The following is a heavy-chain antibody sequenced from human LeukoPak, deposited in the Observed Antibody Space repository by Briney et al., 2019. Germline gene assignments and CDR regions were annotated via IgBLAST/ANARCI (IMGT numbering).Heavy chain of an antibody. CDR1: GYTFTSYG. D-gene: IGHD2-15*01. Sequence: ASVKVSCKVSGYTFTSYGISWVRQAPGQGLEWMGWISAYNGNTNYAQKLQGRVTMTTDTSTSTAYMELRSLRSDDTAVYYCASSIGYCSGGSCYSDYWGQGTPVTVSS. V-gene: IGHV1-18*01. J-gene: IGHJ4*02. CDR3: ASSIGYCSGGSCYSDY. CDR2: ISAYNGNT.